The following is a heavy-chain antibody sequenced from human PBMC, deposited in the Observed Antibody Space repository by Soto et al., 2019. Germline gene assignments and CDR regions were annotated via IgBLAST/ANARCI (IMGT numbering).Heavy chain of an antibody. CDR3: ARGYDAGCHFGY. Sequence: VQLVESGGGLVQPGGSLRLSCEASGFTFRADEMNWVRQAPGKGLEWIAYIQNHGSPTHYADSVKGRFTISRDNAKNSLYLQMSSLTAEDTAIYYCARGYDAGCHFGYWGQGVLVTVSS. V-gene: IGHV3-48*03. D-gene: IGHD2-15*01. J-gene: IGHJ4*02. CDR1: GFTFRADE. CDR2: IQNHGSPT.